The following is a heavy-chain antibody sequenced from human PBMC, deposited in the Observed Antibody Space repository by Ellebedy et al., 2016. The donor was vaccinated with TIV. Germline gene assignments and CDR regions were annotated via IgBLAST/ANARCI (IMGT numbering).Heavy chain of an antibody. D-gene: IGHD2-21*01. CDR3: ARHALVFDIEPYKWFAP. Sequence: SETLSLTCTVSGGSISSGDYYWSWIRQPPGKGLEWIGSIYYTGTTYFNPSLKSRVTISVDTSMNQFSLKVNSVTAADTAVFYCARHALVFDIEPYKWFAPWGQGALVTVSS. CDR2: IYYTGTT. V-gene: IGHV4-39*01. J-gene: IGHJ5*02. CDR1: GGSISSGDYY.